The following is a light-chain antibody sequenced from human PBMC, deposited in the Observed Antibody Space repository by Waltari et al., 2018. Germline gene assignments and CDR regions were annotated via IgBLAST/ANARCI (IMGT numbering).Light chain of an antibody. V-gene: IGLV3-1*01. Sequence: SYDLIQPPSVSVSPGQTVTITCSGAKLGDRYTSWYQQKPGQSPVLVILHHKKRPSGIPERFSGCNSGNTVTLTISGTQTLDEADYYCQTWANYSVFFGGGTKLTVL. CDR1: KLGDRY. CDR2: HHK. CDR3: QTWANYSVF. J-gene: IGLJ2*01.